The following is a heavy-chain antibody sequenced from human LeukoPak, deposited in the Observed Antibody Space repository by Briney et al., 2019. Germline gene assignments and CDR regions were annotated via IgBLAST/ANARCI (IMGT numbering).Heavy chain of an antibody. CDR3: ARHRGYSYGYRDYYMDV. CDR2: IYPGDSDT. J-gene: IGHJ6*03. Sequence: GESLKISCKGSGYSFTSYWIGWVRQMPGKGLEWMGIIYPGDSDTRYSPSFQGQVTISADKSISTAYLQWSSLKASDTAMYYCARHRGYSYGYRDYYMDVWAKGPRSPSP. V-gene: IGHV5-51*01. D-gene: IGHD5-18*01. CDR1: GYSFTSYW.